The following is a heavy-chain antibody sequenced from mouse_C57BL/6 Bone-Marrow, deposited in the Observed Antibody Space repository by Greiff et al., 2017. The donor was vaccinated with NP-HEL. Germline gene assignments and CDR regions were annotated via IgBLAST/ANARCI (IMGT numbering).Heavy chain of an antibody. CDR3: ARSAYYGSSFYWYFDV. Sequence: VQLQQSGAELARPGASVKLSCKASGYTFTSYGISWVKQRTGQGLEWIGEIYPRSGNTYYNEKFKGKATLTADKSSSTAYMELRGLTSEDSAVYFCARSAYYGSSFYWYFDVWGTGTTVTVSS. V-gene: IGHV1-81*01. J-gene: IGHJ1*03. CDR2: IYPRSGNT. CDR1: GYTFTSYG. D-gene: IGHD1-1*01.